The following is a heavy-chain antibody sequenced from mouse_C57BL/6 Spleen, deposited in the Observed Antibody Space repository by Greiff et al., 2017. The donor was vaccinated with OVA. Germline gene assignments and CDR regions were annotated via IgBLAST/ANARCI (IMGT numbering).Heavy chain of an antibody. V-gene: IGHV1-39*01. Sequence: VQLKQSGPELVKPGASVKISCKASGYSFTDYNMNWVKQSNGKSLEWIGVINPNYGTTSYNQKFKGKATLTVDQSSSTAYMQLNSLTSEDSAVYYCARRRGVRDDGYYGGPMDYWGQGTSVTVSS. D-gene: IGHD2-3*01. CDR1: GYSFTDYN. CDR3: ARRRGVRDDGYYGGPMDY. J-gene: IGHJ4*01. CDR2: INPNYGTT.